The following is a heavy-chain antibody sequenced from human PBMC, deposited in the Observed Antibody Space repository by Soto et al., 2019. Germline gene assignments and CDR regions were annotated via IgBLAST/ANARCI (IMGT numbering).Heavy chain of an antibody. J-gene: IGHJ6*03. D-gene: IGHD3-10*01. CDR1: GGSISSFY. Sequence: SETLSLTCTVSGGSISSFYWFWIRQSPGRGLEWIGYVYYSGKTNYNPSLESRVTISVDTSENQFSLKLNSVTAADTAVYFCARGARFGDRRYMDVWGKGTTVTVSS. CDR3: ARGARFGDRRYMDV. CDR2: VYYSGKT. V-gene: IGHV4-59*12.